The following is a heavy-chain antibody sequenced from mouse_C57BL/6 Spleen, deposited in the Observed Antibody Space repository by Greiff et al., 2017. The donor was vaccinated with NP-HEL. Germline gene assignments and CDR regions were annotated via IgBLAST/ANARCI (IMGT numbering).Heavy chain of an antibody. Sequence: EVNVVESGEGLVKPGGSPKLSCAASGFIFSSYAMSWVRQTPEKRLEWVAYISSGGDYIYYADTVKGRFTISRDNARNTLYLQMSSLKSEDTAMYYCTRAGGNYVGYAMEYWGQGTSVTVSS. CDR3: TRAGGNYVGYAMEY. J-gene: IGHJ4*01. V-gene: IGHV5-9-1*02. D-gene: IGHD2-1*01. CDR1: GFIFSSYA. CDR2: ISSGGDYI.